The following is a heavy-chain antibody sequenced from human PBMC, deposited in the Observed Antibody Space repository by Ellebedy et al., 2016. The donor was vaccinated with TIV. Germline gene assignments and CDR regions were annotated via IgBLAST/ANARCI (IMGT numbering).Heavy chain of an antibody. CDR3: AREDIVVVPAAEEYYYYGMDV. J-gene: IGHJ6*02. V-gene: IGHV3-7*01. D-gene: IGHD2-2*01. CDR2: IKQGGSEE. Sequence: GESLKISCAASGFTFSTYSMSWVRQAPGKGLECVASIKQGGSEEYHVDSVKGRFTISRDNAKNSLYLQMNSLGAEDTAVYYCAREDIVVVPAAEEYYYYGMDVWGQGTTVTVSS. CDR1: GFTFSTYS.